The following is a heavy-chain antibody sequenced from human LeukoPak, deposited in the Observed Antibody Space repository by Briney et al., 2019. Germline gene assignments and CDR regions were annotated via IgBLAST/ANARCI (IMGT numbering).Heavy chain of an antibody. CDR1: GFSVSSFG. Sequence: GGSLRLSCAVSGFSVSSFGMSWVRQAPGKGLEWISAISVNGETTWYADSVRGRFIISRDNSKNTLYLQLSSLRAEDTAVYYCAQGFSSGWYPYWGQGSLVSVSS. J-gene: IGHJ4*02. CDR3: AQGFSSGWYPY. D-gene: IGHD6-19*01. V-gene: IGHV3-23*01. CDR2: ISVNGETT.